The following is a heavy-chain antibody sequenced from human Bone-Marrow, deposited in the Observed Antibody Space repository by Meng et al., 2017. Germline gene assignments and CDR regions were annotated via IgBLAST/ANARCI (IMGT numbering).Heavy chain of an antibody. D-gene: IGHD2-15*01. CDR1: GFTFSDYY. J-gene: IGHJ3*02. CDR2: ISSSGSTI. V-gene: IGHV3-11*04. Sequence: GESLKISCAASGFTFSDYYMSWIRQAPGKGLEWVSYISSSGSTIYYADSVKGRFTISRDNSKNTLYLQMNSLRAEDTAVYYCARDRNPCSGGSCEHDAFDIWGQGTMVTVSS. CDR3: ARDRNPCSGGSCEHDAFDI.